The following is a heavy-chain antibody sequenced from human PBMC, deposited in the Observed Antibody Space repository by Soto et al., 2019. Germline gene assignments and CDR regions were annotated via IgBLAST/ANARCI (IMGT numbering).Heavy chain of an antibody. J-gene: IGHJ4*02. V-gene: IGHV1-2*04. D-gene: IGHD3-3*01. CDR1: GYTFTGYY. CDR3: ARGSSPIFGVVILPYYFDY. Sequence: GASVKVSCKASGYTFTGYYRHWVRQAPGQGLEWMGWINPNSGGTNYAQKFQGWVTMTRDTSISTAYMELSRLRSDDTAVYYCARGSSPIFGVVILPYYFDYWGQGTLVTVSS. CDR2: INPNSGGT.